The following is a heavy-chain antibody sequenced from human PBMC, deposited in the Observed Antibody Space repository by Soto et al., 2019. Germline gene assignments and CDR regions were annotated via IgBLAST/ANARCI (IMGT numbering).Heavy chain of an antibody. Sequence: LSRTCAVSGGSISSGGYSWSWIRQPPGKGLEWIGYIYHSGSTYYNPSLKSRVTISVDRSKNQFSLKLSSVTAADTAVYYCARVPYDFWSGYYFAWFDPWGQGTLVTVS. CDR3: ARVPYDFWSGYYFAWFDP. V-gene: IGHV4-30-2*01. D-gene: IGHD3-3*01. CDR2: IYHSGST. J-gene: IGHJ5*02. CDR1: GGSISSGGYS.